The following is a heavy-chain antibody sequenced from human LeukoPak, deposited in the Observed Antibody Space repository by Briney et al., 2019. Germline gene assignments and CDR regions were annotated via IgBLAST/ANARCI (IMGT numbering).Heavy chain of an antibody. Sequence: WVRQPPGKGLEWIGSIYYSGSTYYNPSLTSRVTISVDTSKNQFSLKLSSVTAADTAVYYCARQRYALFDYWGQGTLVTVSS. J-gene: IGHJ4*02. CDR3: ARQRYALFDY. CDR2: IYYSGST. D-gene: IGHD3-16*02. V-gene: IGHV4-39*01.